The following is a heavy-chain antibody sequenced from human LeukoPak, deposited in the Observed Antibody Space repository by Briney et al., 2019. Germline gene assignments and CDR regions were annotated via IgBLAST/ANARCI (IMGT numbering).Heavy chain of an antibody. CDR1: GFTFSSYA. Sequence: GGSLRLSCAASGFTFSSYAMSWVRQGPGEGLEWVSSISGSGGCTYYADSVKGRFTISRDNSKNTLYLQMNSLRAEDTAVYYCAIHLNIAARPDFDYWGQGSLVTVSS. CDR2: ISGSGGCT. J-gene: IGHJ4*02. D-gene: IGHD6-6*01. V-gene: IGHV3-23*01. CDR3: AIHLNIAARPDFDY.